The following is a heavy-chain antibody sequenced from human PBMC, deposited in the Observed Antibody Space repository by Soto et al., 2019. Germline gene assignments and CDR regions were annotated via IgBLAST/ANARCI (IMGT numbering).Heavy chain of an antibody. CDR2: IYYSGST. CDR3: ARLTPEHDYGDYYGMDV. V-gene: IGHV4-30-4*01. J-gene: IGHJ6*02. Sequence: TLSLTCTGSGGSISSGDYYWSWIRQPPGKGLEWIGYIYYSGSTYYNPSLKSRVTISVDTSKNQFSLKLSSVTAADTAVYYCARLTPEHDYGDYYGMDVWGQVTTVPI. D-gene: IGHD4-17*01. CDR1: GGSISSGDYY.